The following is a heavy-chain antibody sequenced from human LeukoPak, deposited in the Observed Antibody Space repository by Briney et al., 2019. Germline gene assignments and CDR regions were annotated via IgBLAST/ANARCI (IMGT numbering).Heavy chain of an antibody. CDR3: ARSRRGYSIGEGLRRYYFDY. V-gene: IGHV4-59*12. J-gene: IGHJ4*01. CDR1: GGSISSYY. D-gene: IGHD5-12*01. Sequence: SETLSLTCTVSGGSISSYYWSWIRQPPGKGLEWIGYIYYSGSTNYNPSLKSRVTISVDTSKNQFSLKLSSVTAADTAVYYCARSRRGYSIGEGLRRYYFDYWGQEPWSPSPQ. CDR2: IYYSGST.